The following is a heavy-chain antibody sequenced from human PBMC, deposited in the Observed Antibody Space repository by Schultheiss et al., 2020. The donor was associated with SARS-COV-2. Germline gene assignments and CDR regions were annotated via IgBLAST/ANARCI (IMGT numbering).Heavy chain of an antibody. V-gene: IGHV3-23*01. CDR3: ARDPTYYYGSGSYHDY. CDR2: ISGSGGST. J-gene: IGHJ4*02. D-gene: IGHD3-10*01. Sequence: GGSLRLSCAASGFTVSSNYMSWVRQAPGKGLEWVSAISGSGGSTYYADSVKGRFTISRDNSKNTLYLQMNSLRAEDTAVYYCARDPTYYYGSGSYHDYWGQGTLVTVSS. CDR1: GFTVSSNY.